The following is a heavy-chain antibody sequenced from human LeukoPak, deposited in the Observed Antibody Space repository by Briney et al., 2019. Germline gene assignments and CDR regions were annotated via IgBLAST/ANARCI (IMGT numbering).Heavy chain of an antibody. CDR2: IKQDGSEK. CDR3: ARIPRWYFDL. Sequence: PGGSLRLSCAVSGLTVSSSHMSWVRQAPGKGLEWVANIKQDGSEKYYVDSVKGRFTISRDNAKNSLYLQMNSLRAEDTAVYYCARIPRWYFDLWGRGTLVTVSS. D-gene: IGHD2-21*01. CDR1: GLTVSSSH. J-gene: IGHJ2*01. V-gene: IGHV3-7*04.